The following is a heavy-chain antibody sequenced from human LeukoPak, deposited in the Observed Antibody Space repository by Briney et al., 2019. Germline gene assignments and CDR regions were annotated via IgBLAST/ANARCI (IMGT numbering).Heavy chain of an antibody. CDR3: ARFPGSAEYRHYYYMGV. CDR2: IYYSGST. J-gene: IGHJ6*03. V-gene: IGHV4-39*07. D-gene: IGHD2-15*01. CDR1: GGSISSSSYY. Sequence: PSETLSLTCTVYGGSISSSSYYWGWIRQPPGKGLEWIGSIYYSGSTYYNPSLKSRVTISVDTSKNQFSLKLGSVTAADTAVYYCARFPGSAEYRHYYYMGVWGKGTTVTVSS.